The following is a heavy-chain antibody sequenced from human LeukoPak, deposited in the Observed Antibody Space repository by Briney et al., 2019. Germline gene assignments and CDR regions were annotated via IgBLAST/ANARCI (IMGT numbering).Heavy chain of an antibody. J-gene: IGHJ4*02. Sequence: SDTLSLTCTVSGLSIRSYYWSWLRQPPGKGLEGIGYIHYSGSTNYHPPLKTRVTISVDMSKNHFPLKLTSVPPAHPAVLFCARHSSDWYPDYWGQGTLVTVSS. V-gene: IGHV4-59*08. D-gene: IGHD6-19*01. CDR2: IHYSGST. CDR3: ARHSSDWYPDY. CDR1: GLSIRSYY.